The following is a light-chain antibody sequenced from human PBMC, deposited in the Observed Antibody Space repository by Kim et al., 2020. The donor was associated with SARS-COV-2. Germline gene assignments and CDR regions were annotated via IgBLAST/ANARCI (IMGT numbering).Light chain of an antibody. J-gene: IGLJ1*01. CDR3: AAWDDSLSVHYV. CDR1: RSNIGSNY. CDR2: ENY. V-gene: IGLV1-47*01. Sequence: ELTQPPSASGTPGQRVTISCSGSRSNIGSNYVYWYQQLPGAAPKLLIYENYQRPSGVPDRFSGSKSGTSASLAISGLRSEDEADYYCAAWDDSLSVHYVFGTGTKVTV.